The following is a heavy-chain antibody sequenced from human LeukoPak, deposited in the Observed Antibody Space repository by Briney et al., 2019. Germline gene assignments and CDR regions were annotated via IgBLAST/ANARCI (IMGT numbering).Heavy chain of an antibody. CDR2: ISAYNGNT. J-gene: IGHJ4*02. CDR3: AREFDILTGYSPLYYFDY. V-gene: IGHV1-18*04. Sequence: ASVKVSCKASGYTFTSYGISWVRQAPGRGLEWMGWISAYNGNTNYAQKLQGRVTITTDTSTSTAYMELRSLRSDDTAVYYCAREFDILTGYSPLYYFDYWGQGTLVTVSS. CDR1: GYTFTSYG. D-gene: IGHD3-9*01.